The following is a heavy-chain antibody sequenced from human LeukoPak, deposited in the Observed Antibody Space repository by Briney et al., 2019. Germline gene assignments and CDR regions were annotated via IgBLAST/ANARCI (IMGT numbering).Heavy chain of an antibody. CDR1: GFTFSVYT. CDR3: ARALSSGWSHAFDI. J-gene: IGHJ3*02. D-gene: IGHD6-19*01. V-gene: IGHV3-30-3*01. CDR2: MSSDGSNK. Sequence: GGSLRLSCAASGFTFSVYTIHWVRQAPGKGLEWVAVMSSDGSNKYYADSVKGRFTISRDNSRNTMYLQMNSLRAEDTAVYYCARALSSGWSHAFDIWGQGTMDTVSS.